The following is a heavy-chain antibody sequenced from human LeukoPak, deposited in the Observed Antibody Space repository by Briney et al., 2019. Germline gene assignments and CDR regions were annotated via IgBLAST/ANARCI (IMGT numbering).Heavy chain of an antibody. CDR3: ARTPYCGGDCYVDY. J-gene: IGHJ4*02. Sequence: SGPALVKPTQTLTLTCTFSGFSLSTSGMRVSWIRQPPGKAPEWLARIDWDDDKFYSTSLKTRLTISKDTSKNQVVLTMTNMDPVDTATYYCARTPYCGGDCYVDYWGQGTLVTVSS. CDR2: IDWDDDK. V-gene: IGHV2-70*04. CDR1: GFSLSTSGMR. D-gene: IGHD2-21*02.